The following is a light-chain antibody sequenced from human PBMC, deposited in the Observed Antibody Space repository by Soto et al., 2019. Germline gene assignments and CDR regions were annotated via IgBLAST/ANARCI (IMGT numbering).Light chain of an antibody. Sequence: QSVLTQPASVSGSPGQSITISCVGTSGDIGAYNFVSWYQQHPGKVPKLMLYDVNNRPSGVSNRFSGSKSGNTASLTISGLQAEDEADYYCTSWTTSTTMIFGGGTKVTVL. J-gene: IGLJ2*01. CDR1: SGDIGAYNF. V-gene: IGLV2-14*03. CDR3: TSWTTSTTMI. CDR2: DVN.